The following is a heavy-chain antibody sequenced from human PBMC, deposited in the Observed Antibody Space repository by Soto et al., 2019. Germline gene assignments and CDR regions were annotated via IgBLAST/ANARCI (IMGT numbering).Heavy chain of an antibody. V-gene: IGHV3-30*18. D-gene: IGHD6-13*01. CDR1: GFIFSSNG. Sequence: QVQLVESGGGVVQPGRSLRLSCAASGFIFSSNGMHWVRQAPGKGLEWMAVVSSDGSYTYYADSVKGRFTISRDNSKNTLYLQINSLTPEDTAVYYCAKGSESSSCDYWGQGTLVTVSS. CDR2: VSSDGSYT. CDR3: AKGSESSSCDY. J-gene: IGHJ4*02.